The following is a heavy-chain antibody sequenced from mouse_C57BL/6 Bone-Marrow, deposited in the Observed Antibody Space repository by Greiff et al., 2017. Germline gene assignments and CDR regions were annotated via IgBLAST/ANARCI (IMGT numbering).Heavy chain of an antibody. CDR3: AREGNWEVGFDY. Sequence: QVQLQQSGAELVMPGASVKLSCKASGYTFTSYWMHWVKQRPGQGLEWIGEIDPSDSYTNYNQKFKGKSTLTVDKSSTTAYMQLSSLTSEDSAVYYCAREGNWEVGFDYWGQGTTLTVSS. J-gene: IGHJ2*01. D-gene: IGHD4-1*01. CDR1: GYTFTSYW. V-gene: IGHV1-69*01. CDR2: IDPSDSYT.